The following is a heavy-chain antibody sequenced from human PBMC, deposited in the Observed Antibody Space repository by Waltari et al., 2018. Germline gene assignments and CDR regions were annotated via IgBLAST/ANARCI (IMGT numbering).Heavy chain of an antibody. CDR1: GFTFSTYV. D-gene: IGHD3-9*01. J-gene: IGHJ4*02. Sequence: EVXLLXSGGGLVQPGGSXRLSCAASGFTFSTYVMSWVRQAPGRGLEWXSTIGXRNSAXWYVDSVKGRXTISRDNSKNTLYLQMNXLRAEDTAXYXCAXDILTRSYLFDXWGQGTLVTVSS. CDR3: AXDILTRSYLFDX. V-gene: IGHV3-23*01. CDR2: IGXRNSAX.